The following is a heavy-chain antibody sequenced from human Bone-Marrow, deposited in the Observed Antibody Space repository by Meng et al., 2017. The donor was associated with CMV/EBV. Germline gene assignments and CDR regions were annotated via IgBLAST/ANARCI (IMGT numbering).Heavy chain of an antibody. Sequence: QVEGVQSGAEVKKPGASVKVSCKASGYTFTGYYMHWVRQAPGQGLEWMGWINPNSGGTNYAQKFQGRVTMTRDTSISTAYMELSRLRSDDTAVYYCARGAWYYDSSGYSAFWGQGTLVTVSS. V-gene: IGHV1-2*02. CDR3: ARGAWYYDSSGYSAF. CDR2: INPNSGGT. CDR1: GYTFTGYY. D-gene: IGHD3-22*01. J-gene: IGHJ4*02.